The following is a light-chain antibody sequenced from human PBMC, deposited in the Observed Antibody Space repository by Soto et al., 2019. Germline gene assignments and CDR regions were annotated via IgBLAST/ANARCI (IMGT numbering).Light chain of an antibody. J-gene: IGLJ2*01. CDR3: AAWDDSLNGPV. V-gene: IGLV1-44*01. CDR2: TNS. CDR1: SFNIGTNA. Sequence: QSVLTQPPSASGTPGQRVTISCSGSSFNIGTNALNWYQQLPGSAPKLLIYTNSHRPSGVPDRFSGAKSGTSGSLAISGLQSEDEADYYCAAWDDSLNGPVFGGGTKLTVL.